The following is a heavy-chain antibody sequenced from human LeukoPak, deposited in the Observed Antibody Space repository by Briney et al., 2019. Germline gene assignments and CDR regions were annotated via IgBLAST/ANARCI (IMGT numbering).Heavy chain of an antibody. V-gene: IGHV4-34*01. Sequence: SETLSLTCAVSGGSFSGYFWNWIRQPPGKGLEWIGGINHSGRTHHTPSLKSRVTISRDPSKNQVSLKLNNVTAEDTAIYYCARGRDSASYFAGFGPRGQGTLVTVSS. CDR1: GGSFSGYF. CDR2: INHSGRT. CDR3: ARGRDSASYFAGFGP. J-gene: IGHJ5*02. D-gene: IGHD3-10*01.